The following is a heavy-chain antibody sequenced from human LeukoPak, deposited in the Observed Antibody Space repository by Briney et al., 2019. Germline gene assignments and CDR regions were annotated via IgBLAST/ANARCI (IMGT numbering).Heavy chain of an antibody. D-gene: IGHD3-10*01. CDR1: GFTFSSYS. J-gene: IGHJ5*02. Sequence: GGSLRLSCAASGFTFSSYSMNWVRQAPGNGLEWVSSISSSSSYIYYADSVKGRFTISRDNAKNSLYLQMNSLRAEDTAVYYCARDGGITMVRENWFDPWGQGTLVTVSS. CDR2: ISSSSSYI. CDR3: ARDGGITMVRENWFDP. V-gene: IGHV3-21*01.